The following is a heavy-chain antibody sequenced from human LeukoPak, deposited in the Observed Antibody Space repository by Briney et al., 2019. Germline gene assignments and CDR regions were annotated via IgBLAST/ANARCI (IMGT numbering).Heavy chain of an antibody. D-gene: IGHD2-2*01. CDR3: AKSHTSRGPYYFDY. J-gene: IGHJ4*02. Sequence: GGSLRLSCAPSEFTFSSYAMSWVRQAPGKGLEWVSAISGSGGSTYYADSVKGRFTISRDNSKNTLYLQMNSLRAEDTAVYYCAKSHTSRGPYYFDYWGQGTLVTVSS. CDR2: ISGSGGST. CDR1: EFTFSSYA. V-gene: IGHV3-23*01.